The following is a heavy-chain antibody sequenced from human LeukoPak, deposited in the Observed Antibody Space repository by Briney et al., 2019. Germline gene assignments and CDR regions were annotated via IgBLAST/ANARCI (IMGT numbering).Heavy chain of an antibody. D-gene: IGHD2-15*01. CDR3: TTHCSGGSCYSGDY. CDR2: IYSVGTT. Sequence: GGSLRLSCAASEFPVSNNYMTWVWVRQAPGKGLEWVSVIYSVGTTYYADSVKGRFTTSRLSSKNTLYLQMNSLRAEDTAVYYCTTHCSGGSCYSGDYWGQGTLVTVSS. CDR1: EFPVSNNY. V-gene: IGHV3-53*04. J-gene: IGHJ4*02.